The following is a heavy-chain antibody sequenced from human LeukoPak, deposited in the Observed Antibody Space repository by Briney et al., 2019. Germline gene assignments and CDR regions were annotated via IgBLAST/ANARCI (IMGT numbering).Heavy chain of an antibody. J-gene: IGHJ6*03. Sequence: GGSLRLSCAASGFTFSTYALSWVRQAPGKGLEWVSVIYSGGSTYYADSVKGRFTISRDNSKNTLYLQMNSLRAEDTAVYYCARGFHGCSSTSCYYYYYYMDVWGKGTTVTISS. CDR1: GFTFSTYA. D-gene: IGHD2-2*01. CDR2: IYSGGST. CDR3: ARGFHGCSSTSCYYYYYYMDV. V-gene: IGHV3-53*01.